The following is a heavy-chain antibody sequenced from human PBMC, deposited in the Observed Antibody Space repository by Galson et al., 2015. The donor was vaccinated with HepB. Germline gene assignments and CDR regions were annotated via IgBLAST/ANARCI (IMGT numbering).Heavy chain of an antibody. CDR2: INTNTGNP. V-gene: IGHV7-4-1*02. D-gene: IGHD3-10*01. CDR1: GYTFTSYA. J-gene: IGHJ6*02. CDR3: ARESRQHGSGSYSGEGYYYYYGMDV. Sequence: SVKVSCKASGYTFTSYAMNWVRQAPGQGLEWMGWINTNTGNPTYAQGFTGRFVFSLDTSVSTAYLQISSLKAEDTAVYYCARESRQHGSGSYSGEGYYYYYGMDVWGQGTTVTVSS.